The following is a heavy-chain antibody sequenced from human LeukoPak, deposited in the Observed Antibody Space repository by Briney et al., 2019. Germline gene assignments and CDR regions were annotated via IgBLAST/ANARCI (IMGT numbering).Heavy chain of an antibody. CDR2: MNPNSGNT. CDR1: GYTFTSYD. CDR3: ARSSSSRRGGYYYYMDV. D-gene: IGHD6-13*01. Sequence: ASVKVSCKASGYTFTSYDINWVRQATGRGLEWMGWMNPNSGNTGYAQKFQGRVTITRNTSISTAYMELSSLRSEDTAVYYCARSSSSRRGGYYYYMDVWGKGTTVTVSS. V-gene: IGHV1-8*03. J-gene: IGHJ6*03.